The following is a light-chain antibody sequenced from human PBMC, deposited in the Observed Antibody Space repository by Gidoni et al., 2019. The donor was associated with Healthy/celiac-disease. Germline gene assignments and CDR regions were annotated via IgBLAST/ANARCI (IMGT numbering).Light chain of an antibody. CDR3: QSYDSSLSVLYV. V-gene: IGLV1-40*01. CDR2: GNR. CDR1: SANIGAGYD. J-gene: IGLJ1*01. Sequence: QSVLTQPPSGSGAPGQRVPICCTGSSANIGAGYDVPWDQQLPGTAPKLLIYGNRNRPSGVPDRFSGSKSGTSASLAITGLQAEDEADYYCQSYDSSLSVLYVFGTGTKVTVL.